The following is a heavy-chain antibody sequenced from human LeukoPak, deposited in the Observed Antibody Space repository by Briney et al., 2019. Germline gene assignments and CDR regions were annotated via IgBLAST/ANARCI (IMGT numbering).Heavy chain of an antibody. Sequence: SETLSLTCTVSGDSISSSSYYWGWVRQPPGKGLEWIGTIFYSGSTFYSPSVESRVTMSVDTSKNQFSLNLSSVTAADTAVYYCARHEYCTSSSCHFDYWGQGSLVTVSS. J-gene: IGHJ4*02. D-gene: IGHD2-2*01. CDR3: ARHEYCTSSSCHFDY. V-gene: IGHV4-39*01. CDR1: GDSISSSSYY. CDR2: IFYSGST.